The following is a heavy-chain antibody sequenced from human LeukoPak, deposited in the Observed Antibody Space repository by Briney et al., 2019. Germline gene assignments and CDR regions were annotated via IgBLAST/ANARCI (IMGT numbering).Heavy chain of an antibody. CDR1: GGSISGTNW. D-gene: IGHD2-2*01. V-gene: IGHV4-4*02. J-gene: IGHJ4*02. Sequence: PSETLSLTCAVSGGSISGTNWWSWFRQPPGKGLEWIGEISHSGRTNYNPSLMSRVTISVDQPKNQFFLKINSVTAADTAVFYCARHRCSSSCFLDYWGQGALVTVSS. CDR2: ISHSGRT. CDR3: ARHRCSSSCFLDY.